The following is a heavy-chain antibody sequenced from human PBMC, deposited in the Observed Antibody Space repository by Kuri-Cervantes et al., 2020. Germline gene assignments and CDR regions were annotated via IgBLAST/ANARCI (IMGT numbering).Heavy chain of an antibody. D-gene: IGHD6-13*01. Sequence: GESLKISCAASGFTFSSYGMHRVRQAPGKGLEWVAVIWYDGSNKYYADSVKGRFIISRDNAKNSLYLQMNSLRAEDTAVYYCARDFTSRIGYSSSWYRTYYYYGMDVWGQGTTVTVSS. CDR2: IWYDGSNK. V-gene: IGHV3-33*01. CDR1: GFTFSSYG. J-gene: IGHJ6*02. CDR3: ARDFTSRIGYSSSWYRTYYYYGMDV.